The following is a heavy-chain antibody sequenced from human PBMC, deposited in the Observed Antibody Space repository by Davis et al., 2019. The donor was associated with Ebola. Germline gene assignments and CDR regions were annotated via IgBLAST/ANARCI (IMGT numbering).Heavy chain of an antibody. D-gene: IGHD3-16*01. J-gene: IGHJ6*02. CDR3: ARVEGVSYGMDV. Sequence: MPSETLSLTCAISGDSVSSNSAAWNWIRQAPSIGLEWLGRTYYRSKWYNDYAVSVKSRITINPDTSKNQFSLQLNSVTPEETAVYYCARVEGVSYGMDVWGQGTTVTVSS. V-gene: IGHV6-1*01. CDR2: TYYRSKWYN. CDR1: GDSVSSNSAA.